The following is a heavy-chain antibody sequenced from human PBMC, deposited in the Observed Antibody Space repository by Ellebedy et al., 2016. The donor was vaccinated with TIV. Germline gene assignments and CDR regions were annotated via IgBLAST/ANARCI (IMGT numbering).Heavy chain of an antibody. J-gene: IGHJ3*02. CDR2: IYSGGST. CDR1: GFTVSSSY. D-gene: IGHD2-21*02. V-gene: IGHV3-53*04. Sequence: GESLKISXAASGFTVSSSYMSWVRQAPGKGLEWVSVIYSGGSTYYADSVKGRFTISRHNSKNTLYLQMNSLRAEDTAVYYCASGYCGGDCYSSGAFDIWGLGTMATVSS. CDR3: ASGYCGGDCYSSGAFDI.